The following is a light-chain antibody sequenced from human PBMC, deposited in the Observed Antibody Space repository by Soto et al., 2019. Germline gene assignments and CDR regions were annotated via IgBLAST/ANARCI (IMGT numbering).Light chain of an antibody. J-gene: IGLJ1*01. CDR3: CSYAGSYTYV. V-gene: IGLV2-11*01. Sequence: QSVLTQPRSVSGSPGQSVTISCTGTSSDVGGYSYVSWYQQHPGKAPKLMIYDVSQRPSGVPDRFSGSKSGNTASLTISGLQSEDEADYYCCSYAGSYTYVFGTGTKVTLL. CDR1: SSDVGGYSY. CDR2: DVS.